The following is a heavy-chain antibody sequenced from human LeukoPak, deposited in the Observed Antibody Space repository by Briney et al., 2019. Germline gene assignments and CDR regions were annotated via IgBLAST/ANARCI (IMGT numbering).Heavy chain of an antibody. CDR1: GFTFSSYS. CDR2: ISSSSSYI. Sequence: PGGSLRLSCAVSGFTFSSYSMNWVRQAPGKGLEWVSSISSSSSYIYYADSVKGRFTISRDNAKNSLYLQMNSLRAEDTAVYYCARDTKHSSPFYYYYMDVWGKGTTVTVSS. CDR3: ARDTKHSSPFYYYYMDV. J-gene: IGHJ6*03. V-gene: IGHV3-21*01. D-gene: IGHD6-13*01.